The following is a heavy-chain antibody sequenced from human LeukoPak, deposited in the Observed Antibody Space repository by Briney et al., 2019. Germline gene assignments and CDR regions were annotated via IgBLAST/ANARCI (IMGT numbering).Heavy chain of an antibody. D-gene: IGHD3-3*01. CDR1: GFTFSTYN. V-gene: IGHV3-48*04. Sequence: PGGSLRLSCAASGFTFSTYNMNWVRQAPGQGLEWVSYISSSSTTIYYADSVKGRFTIARDNAKNSVYLEMNSLRADDTAVYYCARSARLMKGVVEVTALDDWGQGTLVTVSS. CDR2: ISSSSTTI. J-gene: IGHJ4*02. CDR3: ARSARLMKGVVEVTALDD.